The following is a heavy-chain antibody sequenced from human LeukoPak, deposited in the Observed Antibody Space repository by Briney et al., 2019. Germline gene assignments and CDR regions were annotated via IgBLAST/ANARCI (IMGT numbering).Heavy chain of an antibody. CDR1: GFSFSSYA. D-gene: IGHD5-12*01. CDR2: INHSGST. V-gene: IGHV4-34*01. CDR3: ARSPYPGLRRRYFDY. Sequence: GSLRLSCAASGFSFSSYAMSWIRQPPGKGLEWIGEINHSGSTNYNPSLKSRVTISVDTSKNQFSLKLSSVTAADTAVYYCARSPYPGLRRRYFDYWGQGTLVTVSS. J-gene: IGHJ4*02.